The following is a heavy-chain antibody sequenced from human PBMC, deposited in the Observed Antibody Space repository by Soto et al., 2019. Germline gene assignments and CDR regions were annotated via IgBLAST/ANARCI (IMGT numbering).Heavy chain of an antibody. CDR1: GFSLSTSGVG. CDR3: QQEIVRGSGGTYFAF. V-gene: IGHV2-5*04. CDR2: IYWNDDQ. D-gene: IGHD3-10*01. J-gene: IGHJ4*02. Sequence: SGPTLVHPTQTLTLTCNFSGFSLSTSGVGVGWIRQTPGKVLEWLAVIYWNDDQGFRPSLKNRLTITKDTSKNQVVLTVTNMDPIDTGTYFFQQEIVRGSGGTYFAFWGKGSLVPVSS.